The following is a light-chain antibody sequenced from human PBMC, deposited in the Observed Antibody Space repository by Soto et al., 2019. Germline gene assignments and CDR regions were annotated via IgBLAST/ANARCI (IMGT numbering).Light chain of an antibody. V-gene: IGLV2-8*01. CDR1: SSDVGGYNY. CDR3: SSFAGAGNPGL. CDR2: EVT. Sequence: QSALTQPPSAPGSLGQSVTISCTGTSSDVGGYNYVSWHQQHPRKPPKVMIYEVTKRPPGVPERFSGSKSGNTASLTVSGLQAEDEADYYCSSFAGAGNPGLLGGGNKLTV. J-gene: IGLJ2*01.